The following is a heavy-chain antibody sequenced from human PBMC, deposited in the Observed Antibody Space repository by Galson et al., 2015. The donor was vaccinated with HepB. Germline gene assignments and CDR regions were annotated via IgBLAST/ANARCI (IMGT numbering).Heavy chain of an antibody. Sequence: SLRLSCAASGFTFSRYSMHWVRQAPGKGLVWVSRINSDGSSTNYADSVKGRFTISRDNAKNTLYLQMNSLRAEDTAVYYCALYRGDNNGYWFDPWGQGTLVTVSS. J-gene: IGHJ5*02. CDR1: GFTFSRYS. CDR2: INSDGSST. CDR3: ALYRGDNNGYWFDP. V-gene: IGHV3-74*01. D-gene: IGHD2-21*02.